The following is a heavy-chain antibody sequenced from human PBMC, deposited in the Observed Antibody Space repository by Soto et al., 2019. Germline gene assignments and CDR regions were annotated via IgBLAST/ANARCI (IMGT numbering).Heavy chain of an antibody. J-gene: IGHJ4*02. CDR2: IVVGSGNT. CDR1: GFTITSSA. CDR3: AAFPPAGTGLDY. Sequence: ASVKVSCKASGFTITSSAVQWVRQARGQRLEWIGWIVVGSGNTNYAQKFQERVTITRDMSTSTAYMELSSLRSEDTAVSYCAAFPPAGTGLDYWGQGTLVTSPQ. D-gene: IGHD2-2*01. V-gene: IGHV1-58*01.